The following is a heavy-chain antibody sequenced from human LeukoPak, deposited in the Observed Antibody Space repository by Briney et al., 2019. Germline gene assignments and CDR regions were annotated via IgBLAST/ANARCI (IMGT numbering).Heavy chain of an antibody. CDR3: ARRLTQYDCFDP. V-gene: IGHV6-1*01. D-gene: IGHD2-2*01. CDR2: AYYRSTWYN. Sequence: SQTLSLTCAISGDIVSSNSVTWNWIRQSPSRGLEWLGRAYYRSTWYNDYAVSVRGRITVNPDTSKNQFSLHLNSVTPEDTAVYYCARRLTQYDCFDPWGQGILVTVSS. CDR1: GDIVSSNSVT. J-gene: IGHJ5*02.